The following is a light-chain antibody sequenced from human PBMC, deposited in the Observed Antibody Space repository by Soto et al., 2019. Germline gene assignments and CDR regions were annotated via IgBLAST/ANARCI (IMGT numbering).Light chain of an antibody. CDR1: QSVYND. J-gene: IGKJ4*01. CDR3: QQRSNWPFT. Sequence: EIVLTQSPATLSLSPGERATHSCRASQSVYNDLAWYQQKPGQAPRLLIYDASNRATGIPARFSGSGSGTDFTLTISSLEPEDFAVYFCQQRSNWPFTFGGGTKVEIK. V-gene: IGKV3-11*01. CDR2: DAS.